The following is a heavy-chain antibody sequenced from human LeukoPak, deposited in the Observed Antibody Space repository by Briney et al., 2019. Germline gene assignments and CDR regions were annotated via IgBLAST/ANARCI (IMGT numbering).Heavy chain of an antibody. V-gene: IGHV4-34*01. CDR1: GGSFSAYY. CDR3: ASTPNYYDSSGRKFAYDI. CDR2: INHSGST. J-gene: IGHJ3*02. Sequence: PSETLSLTCAVYGGSFSAYYWTWIRQSPGKGLEWIGEINHSGSTNSNPSLKSRVTISVDPSKNQFSLNLTSVTAADTAVYFCASTPNYYDSSGRKFAYDIWGQGTKVIVSS. D-gene: IGHD3-22*01.